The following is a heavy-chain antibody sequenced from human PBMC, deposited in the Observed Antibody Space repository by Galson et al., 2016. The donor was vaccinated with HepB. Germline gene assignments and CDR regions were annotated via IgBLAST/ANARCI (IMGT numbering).Heavy chain of an antibody. CDR2: IHYSGST. J-gene: IGHJ5*02. CDR1: AGSVSSSSSY. CDR3: ARYYTFVSNYFDP. V-gene: IGHV4-61*01. D-gene: IGHD3-3*01. Sequence: SETLSLTCTVSAGSVSSSSSYWSWIRQPPGKGLEWIGYIHYSGSTNYNSTLKSRVIMSVDTSKNQFSLKLSSVTAADTAVYYCARYYTFVSNYFDPWGQGTLVIVSS.